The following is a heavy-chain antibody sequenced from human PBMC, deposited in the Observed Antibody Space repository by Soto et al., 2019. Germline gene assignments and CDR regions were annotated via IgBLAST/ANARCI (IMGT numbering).Heavy chain of an antibody. Sequence: QVQLQESGPGLVKPSETLSLSCTVSGVSLSSSGHWWNWVRQHPGKGLEWIGYIDYSGTTHYNTSLKNRVVMSIDPSKNQFSLNVNSVTAADTALYFCSLGMFMDVWGRGTTVTVSS. CDR3: SLGMFMDV. J-gene: IGHJ6*03. CDR1: GVSLSSSGHW. D-gene: IGHD7-27*01. V-gene: IGHV4-31*03. CDR2: IDYSGTT.